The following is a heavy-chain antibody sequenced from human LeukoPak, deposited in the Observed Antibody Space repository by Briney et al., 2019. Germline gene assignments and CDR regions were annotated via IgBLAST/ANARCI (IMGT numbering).Heavy chain of an antibody. CDR1: GGSISNYY. CDR3: VRGPYGSSISNWFDP. CDR2: IYYNGDT. V-gene: IGHV4-59*01. D-gene: IGHD3-10*01. Sequence: PSETLSLTCTVSGGSISNYYWSWIRQPPGKGLEWIGYIYYNGDTHYNPSLNSRLSMSVDTPKKQFSLNLRSVTAADTAVYYCVRGPYGSSISNWFDPWGQGLLVTVSS. J-gene: IGHJ5*02.